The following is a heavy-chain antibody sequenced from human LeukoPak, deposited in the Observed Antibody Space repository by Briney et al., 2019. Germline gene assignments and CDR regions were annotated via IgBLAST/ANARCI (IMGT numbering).Heavy chain of an antibody. J-gene: IGHJ6*02. CDR1: GGSFSGYY. Sequence: SETLSLTCAVYGGSFSGYYWSWIRQPPGKGLEWIGEINHSGSTNYNPSLKSRVTISVDTSKNQFSLKLSSVTAADTAVYYCARYRVFNYYYYGMDVWGQGTTVTASS. V-gene: IGHV4-34*01. D-gene: IGHD3-10*02. CDR2: INHSGST. CDR3: ARYRVFNYYYYGMDV.